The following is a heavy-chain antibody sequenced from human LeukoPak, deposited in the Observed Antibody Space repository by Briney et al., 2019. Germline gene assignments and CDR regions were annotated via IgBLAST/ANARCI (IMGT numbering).Heavy chain of an antibody. CDR1: GGSFSGYY. J-gene: IGHJ4*02. CDR3: ARVRRVTDSISDY. V-gene: IGHV4-34*01. Sequence: SETLSLTCAVYGGSFSGYYWSWIRQPPGKGLEWIGEINHSGSTNYNPSLKSRVTISVDTSKNQFSLKLSSVTAADTAVYYCARVRRVTDSISDYWGQGTLVTVSS. CDR2: INHSGST. D-gene: IGHD3-9*01.